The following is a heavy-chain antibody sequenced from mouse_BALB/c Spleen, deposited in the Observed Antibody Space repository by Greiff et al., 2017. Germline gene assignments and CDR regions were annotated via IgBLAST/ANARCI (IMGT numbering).Heavy chain of an antibody. CDR3: ARLTGVYFDY. CDR2: ISSGGSYT. D-gene: IGHD4-1*01. CDR1: GFTFSSYA. Sequence: EVKLVESGGGLVKPGGSLKLSCAASGFTFSSYAMSWVRQSPEKRLEWVAEISSGGSYTYYPDTVTGRFTISRDNAKNTLYLEMSSLRSEDTAMYYCARLTGVYFDYWGQGTTLTVSS. V-gene: IGHV5-9-4*01. J-gene: IGHJ2*01.